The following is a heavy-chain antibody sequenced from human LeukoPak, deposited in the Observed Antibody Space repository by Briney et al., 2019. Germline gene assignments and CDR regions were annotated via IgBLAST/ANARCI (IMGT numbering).Heavy chain of an antibody. V-gene: IGHV3-11*01. J-gene: IGHJ4*02. CDR2: ISSSGSTT. CDR1: GFTFSEYY. D-gene: IGHD3-10*01. CDR3: AREMDGAYGSGSPLDY. Sequence: GTSLTLSCAASGFTFSEYYMSWIRQAQGKGLEWVSYISSSGSTTYYADSVKGRFTISRDNAKKSLYLQMNSLRAEDTAVYYCAREMDGAYGSGSPLDYWGQGTLVTVSS.